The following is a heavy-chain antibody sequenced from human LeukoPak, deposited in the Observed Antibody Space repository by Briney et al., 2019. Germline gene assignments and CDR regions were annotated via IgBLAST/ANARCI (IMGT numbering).Heavy chain of an antibody. CDR2: ISSSGSTK. V-gene: IGHV3-48*03. Sequence: GGSLRLSCATSGFTFGNYEMNWVRQAPGKGLEWVSYISSSGSTKYYADSVKGRFTISRDNAKNSLYLQMNSLRAEDTAVYYCAELGITMIGGVWGKGTTVTISS. CDR1: GFTFGNYE. CDR3: AELGITMIGGV. D-gene: IGHD3-10*02. J-gene: IGHJ6*04.